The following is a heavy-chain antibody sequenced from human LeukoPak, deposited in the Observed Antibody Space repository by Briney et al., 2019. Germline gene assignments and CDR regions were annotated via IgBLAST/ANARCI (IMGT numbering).Heavy chain of an antibody. J-gene: IGHJ4*02. CDR3: ASAKGGIQLHDY. Sequence: PVGSLRLSCAASGFTFTSSWMHWARQTPGKGLVWVSHINGDGSSTIYADSVKGRFTISRDNTKNTLYLQMNDLRAYDTAVYYCASAKGGIQLHDYWGQGTLVTVSS. V-gene: IGHV3-74*01. CDR2: INGDGSST. D-gene: IGHD5-18*01. CDR1: GFTFTSSW.